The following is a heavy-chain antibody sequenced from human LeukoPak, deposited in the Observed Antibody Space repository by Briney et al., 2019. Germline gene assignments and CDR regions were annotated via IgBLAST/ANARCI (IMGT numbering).Heavy chain of an antibody. D-gene: IGHD3-10*01. V-gene: IGHV1-2*02. CDR1: GYTFTGYY. Sequence: ASVKVSCKASGYTFTGYYMHWVRQAPGQGLEWMGWINTDSGGTNYAQKFQSRVTLTRDTSITTAYMELSGLRSDDTAVYYCARGTSIVRGIIDYWGQGTLVTVSS. J-gene: IGHJ4*02. CDR2: INTDSGGT. CDR3: ARGTSIVRGIIDY.